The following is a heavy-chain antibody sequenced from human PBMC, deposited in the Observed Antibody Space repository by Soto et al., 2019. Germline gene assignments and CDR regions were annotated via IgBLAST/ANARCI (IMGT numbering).Heavy chain of an antibody. CDR2: IWADGGNK. CDR1: WFTLCSYA. D-gene: IGHD6-19*01. V-gene: IGHV3-33*08. J-gene: IGHJ4*02. Sequence: GGSPRPSCAASWFTLCSYAISWGRPAPGKGLEWVAVIWADGGNKYYADSVKGRFTISRDNSKNTLYVQMNSLRAEDTAVYYCARGGNAVAGSFDYWGQGTLVTVSS. CDR3: ARGGNAVAGSFDY.